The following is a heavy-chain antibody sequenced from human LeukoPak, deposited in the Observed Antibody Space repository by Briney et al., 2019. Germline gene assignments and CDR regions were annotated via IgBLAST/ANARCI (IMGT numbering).Heavy chain of an antibody. CDR1: GYSFTNYW. J-gene: IGHJ5*02. CDR3: ARAYYYGSGSYYNKNWFDP. CDR2: IYPGDSDT. Sequence: GESLKISCKASGYSFTNYWIGWVRQMPGKGLEWMGIIYPGDSDTTYSPSFQGQVTISADKSISTAYLQWSSLKASDTAMYYCARAYYYGSGSYYNKNWFDPWGQGTLVTVSS. V-gene: IGHV5-51*01. D-gene: IGHD3-10*01.